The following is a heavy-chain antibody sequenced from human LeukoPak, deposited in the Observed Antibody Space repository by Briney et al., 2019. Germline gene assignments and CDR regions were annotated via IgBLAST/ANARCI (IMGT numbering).Heavy chain of an antibody. Sequence: PGGSESLMCAASGFTFSSYNMIWVRQAPGKGLEWVSSITSSSSYIYYADSVEGRITISTDNAKNSLYLLMNSLRAEDTAVYYCAREPGGRTAHNLDDYWGQGTL. J-gene: IGHJ4*01. V-gene: IGHV3-21*01. CDR2: ITSSSSYI. D-gene: IGHD1-14*01. CDR3: AREPGGRTAHNLDDY. CDR1: GFTFSSYN.